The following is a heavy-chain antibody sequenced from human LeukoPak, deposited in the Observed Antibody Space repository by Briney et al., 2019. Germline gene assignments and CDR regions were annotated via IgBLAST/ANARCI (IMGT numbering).Heavy chain of an antibody. CDR1: GFTFSNHG. CDR2: ISYDGSDK. CDR3: AKGSGYCTGGSCWRL. D-gene: IGHD2-15*01. J-gene: IGHJ1*01. Sequence: PGGSLRLSCAASGFTFSNHGMHWIRQAPGKGLEWVAVISYDGSDKWYADSVKGRFTVSRDNSKNTLSLQMNSLRDEDTAVYYCAKGSGYCTGGSCWRLWGQGTPVTVSS. V-gene: IGHV3-33*03.